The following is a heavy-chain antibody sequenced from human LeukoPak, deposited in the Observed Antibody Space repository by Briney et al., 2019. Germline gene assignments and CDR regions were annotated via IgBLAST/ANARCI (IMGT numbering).Heavy chain of an antibody. CDR2: MNPNSGNT. Sequence: GASVTVSCKASGGTFSSSAISWVRQAPGQGLEWMGWMNPNSGNTGYAQKFQGRVTMTRNTSISTAYMELSSLRSEDTAVYYCARGHITMVRGVRIRNWFDPWGQGTLVTVSS. CDR1: GGTFSSSA. V-gene: IGHV1-8*02. D-gene: IGHD3-10*01. J-gene: IGHJ5*02. CDR3: ARGHITMVRGVRIRNWFDP.